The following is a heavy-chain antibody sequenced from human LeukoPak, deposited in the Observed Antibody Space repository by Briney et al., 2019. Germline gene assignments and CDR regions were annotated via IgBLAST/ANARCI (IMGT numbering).Heavy chain of an antibody. Sequence: PSETLSLTCTVSGGSISSSSYYWGWIRQPPGKGLEWIGTIYYSGSTYYNPSLKSRVTISVDTSKNQFSLKLSSVTAADTAVYYCARQGSGNYLSPVNYWGQGTLVSVSS. CDR3: ARQGSGNYLSPVNY. J-gene: IGHJ4*02. CDR2: IYYSGST. D-gene: IGHD1-26*01. CDR1: GGSISSSSYY. V-gene: IGHV4-39*01.